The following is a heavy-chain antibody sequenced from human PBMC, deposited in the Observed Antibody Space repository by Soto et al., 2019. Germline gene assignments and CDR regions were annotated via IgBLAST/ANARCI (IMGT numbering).Heavy chain of an antibody. Sequence: GGSLRLSCAASGFSFSAYWMHWVRQAPGKGLEWVANIPQDGSVKYYVDSVKGRFTISRDNAENSLYLQMNKLRAEDTAVYYCARDLDYSCGNNHFDALDLWGQGTLVTVSS. D-gene: IGHD3-16*01. CDR3: ARDLDYSCGNNHFDALDL. J-gene: IGHJ3*01. V-gene: IGHV3-7*01. CDR2: IPQDGSVK. CDR1: GFSFSAYW.